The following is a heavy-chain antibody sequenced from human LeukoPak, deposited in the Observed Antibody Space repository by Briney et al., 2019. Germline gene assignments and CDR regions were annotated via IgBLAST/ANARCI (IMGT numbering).Heavy chain of an antibody. CDR1: GFTLSSYW. V-gene: IGHV3-33*08. CDR2: VWYGGTS. CDR3: ARDIGDCSSGRCYSDYIDY. J-gene: IGHJ4*02. D-gene: IGHD2-15*01. Sequence: GGSLRLSCAASGFTLSSYWMSWVRQAPGKGLEWVAVVWYGGTSYADSVKGRFTISRDNSKNTLYLQMNSLRAEDTAVYYCARDIGDCSSGRCYSDYIDYWGQGTLVTVSS.